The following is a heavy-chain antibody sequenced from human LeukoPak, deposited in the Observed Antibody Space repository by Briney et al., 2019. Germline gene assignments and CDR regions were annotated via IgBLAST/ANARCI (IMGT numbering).Heavy chain of an antibody. J-gene: IGHJ4*02. CDR3: ARVPPEYYYDSRGPFDY. CDR1: GGSISSGDYY. D-gene: IGHD3-22*01. Sequence: SETLSLTCTVSGGSISSGDYYWSWIRQPPGKGLEWIGYIYYSGSTNYNPSLKSRVTISVDTSKNQFSLKLSSVTAADTAVYYCARVPPEYYYDSRGPFDYWGQGTLVTVSS. CDR2: IYYSGST. V-gene: IGHV4-30-4*01.